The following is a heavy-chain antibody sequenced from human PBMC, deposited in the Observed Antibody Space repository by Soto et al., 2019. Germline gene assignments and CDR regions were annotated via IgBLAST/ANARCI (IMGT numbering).Heavy chain of an antibody. Sequence: PGESLKISCKGSGYSFTSYWIGWVRQMPGKGLEWMGIIYPGDSDTRYSPSFQGQVTISADKSISTAYLQWSSLKASDTAMYYCARRGIAKAGTKSYYYYGMDVWGQGTTVTVSS. J-gene: IGHJ6*02. CDR3: ARRGIAKAGTKSYYYYGMDV. V-gene: IGHV5-51*01. CDR1: GYSFTSYW. D-gene: IGHD6-13*01. CDR2: IYPGDSDT.